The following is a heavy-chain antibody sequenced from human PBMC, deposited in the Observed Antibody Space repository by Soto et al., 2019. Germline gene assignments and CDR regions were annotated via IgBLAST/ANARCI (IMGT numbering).Heavy chain of an antibody. V-gene: IGHV1-18*04. Sequence: VASVYVSCKDPGYTVTSDCISWALQTPGQGLEWMGWISAYNGNTNYAQKLQGRVTMTTDTSTSTAYMELRSLRSDDTAVYYCARDGPSSLQWELLEAFDIWGQGTMVTVSS. CDR1: GYTVTSDC. CDR3: ARDGPSSLQWELLEAFDI. CDR2: ISAYNGNT. J-gene: IGHJ3*02. D-gene: IGHD1-26*01.